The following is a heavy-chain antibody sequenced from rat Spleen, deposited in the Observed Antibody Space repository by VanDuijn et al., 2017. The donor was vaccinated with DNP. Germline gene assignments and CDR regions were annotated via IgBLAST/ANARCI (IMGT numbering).Heavy chain of an antibody. Sequence: QVQLKESGPGLVQPSQTLSLTCTVSGFSLTNYHVNWVRQPPGKGLEWMGRIQSGGNTDYNSALKSRLSISRDTSKSQVFLEMNSVQTEDTAIYFCARHYTYWGQGVMVTVSS. CDR2: IQSGGNT. CDR1: GFSLTNYH. D-gene: IGHD1-2*01. V-gene: IGHV2-27*01. CDR3: ARHYTY. J-gene: IGHJ2*01.